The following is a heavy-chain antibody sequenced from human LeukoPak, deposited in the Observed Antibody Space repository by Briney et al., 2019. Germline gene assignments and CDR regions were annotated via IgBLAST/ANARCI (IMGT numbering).Heavy chain of an antibody. CDR1: GFTFSSYG. V-gene: IGHV3-30*19. Sequence: QPGGSLRLSCAASGFTFSSYGMHWARQAPGKGLEWVAVISYDGSNKYYADSVKGRFTISRDNSKNTLYLQMNSLRAEDTAVYYCARTPVEKGSSGWSYAFDIWGQGTMVTVSS. CDR3: ARTPVEKGSSGWSYAFDI. CDR2: ISYDGSNK. J-gene: IGHJ3*02. D-gene: IGHD6-19*01.